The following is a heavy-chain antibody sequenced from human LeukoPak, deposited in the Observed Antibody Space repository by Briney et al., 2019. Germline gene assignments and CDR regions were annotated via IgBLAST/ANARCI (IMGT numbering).Heavy chain of an antibody. J-gene: IGHJ4*02. CDR3: AREPFWSGYYSNLHFDY. CDR2: ISYDGSNE. V-gene: IGHV3-30*09. Sequence: GGSLRLSCAASGFSFSSYAMHWVRQAPGKGLEWVAVISYDGSNEHYADSVKGRFAISRDDSKNTLYLQMNSLRAEDTAVYYCAREPFWSGYYSNLHFDYWGQGTLVTVSS. CDR1: GFSFSSYA. D-gene: IGHD3-3*01.